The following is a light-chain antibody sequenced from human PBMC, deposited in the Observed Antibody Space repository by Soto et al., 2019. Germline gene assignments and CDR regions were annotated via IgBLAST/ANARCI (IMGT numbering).Light chain of an antibody. CDR1: QSLLHSNGYNY. CDR2: LGS. Sequence: DIVMTQSPLSLPVTPGEPASISCRSSQSLLHSNGYNYLDWYLQKPGQSPQLLIYLGSNRASGVPDRFSGSGSGTDFTLKISRVEDEDVGVYYCMQALQTSFTFGPGTKVDIK. V-gene: IGKV2-28*01. J-gene: IGKJ3*01. CDR3: MQALQTSFT.